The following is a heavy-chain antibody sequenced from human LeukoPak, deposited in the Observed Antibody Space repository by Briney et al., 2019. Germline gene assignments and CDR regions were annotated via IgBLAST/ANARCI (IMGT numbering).Heavy chain of an antibody. V-gene: IGHV1-8*03. CDR1: GYTFTSYD. D-gene: IGHD3-10*01. J-gene: IGHJ4*02. CDR3: AKGTMVRGFDY. Sequence: ASVKVSCKASGYTFTSYDINWVRQATGQGLEWMGWMNPNSGNTGYAQKFQGRVTITRNTSISTAYMELSSLRSEDTAVYYCAKGTMVRGFDYWGQGTLVTVSS. CDR2: MNPNSGNT.